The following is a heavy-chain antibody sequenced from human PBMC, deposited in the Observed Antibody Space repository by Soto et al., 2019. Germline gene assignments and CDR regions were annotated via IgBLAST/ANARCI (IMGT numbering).Heavy chain of an antibody. CDR3: AGDTAMVGFLDY. Sequence: TCTVXXXSIXXXXWSWIRQXXXXXLEWIGRIYTSGXPSYNPSLKSRVTMSXXXSKXQFSLKLSSVTAADTALYYCAGDTAMVGFLDYWGQGALVTVSS. CDR1: XXSIXXXX. V-gene: IGHV4-4*07. J-gene: IGHJ4*02. CDR2: IYTSGXP. D-gene: IGHD5-18*01.